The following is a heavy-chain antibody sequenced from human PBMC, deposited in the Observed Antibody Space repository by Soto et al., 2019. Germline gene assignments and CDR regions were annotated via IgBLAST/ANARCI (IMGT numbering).Heavy chain of an antibody. J-gene: IGHJ3*02. Sequence: QVQLVESGGGLVKPGGSLRLSCAASGFTFSDYYMSWLRQAPGKGLEWVSDISSSGSTIYYADSVKGRFTTSRDNAKNPRPLQMNSLISEDTAVYYSASPHITIFGEAQDYADAFYNWGQGTMVTVSA. V-gene: IGHV3-11*01. CDR1: GFTFSDYY. D-gene: IGHD3-3*01. CDR3: ASPHITIFGEAQDYADAFYN. CDR2: ISSSGSTI.